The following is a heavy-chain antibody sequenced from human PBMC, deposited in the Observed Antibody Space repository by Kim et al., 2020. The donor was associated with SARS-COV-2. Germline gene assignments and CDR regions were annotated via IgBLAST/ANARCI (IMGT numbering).Heavy chain of an antibody. CDR1: GYTFTGYY. V-gene: IGHV1-2*06. D-gene: IGHD6-13*01. CDR2: INPNSGGT. Sequence: ASVKVSCKASGYTFTGYYMHWVRQAPGQGLEWMGRINPNSGGTNYAQKFQGRVTMTRDTSISTAYMELSRLRSDDTAVYYCAGERGGGMQQLVRFWFDPWGQGTLVTVSS. CDR3: AGERGGGMQQLVRFWFDP. J-gene: IGHJ5*02.